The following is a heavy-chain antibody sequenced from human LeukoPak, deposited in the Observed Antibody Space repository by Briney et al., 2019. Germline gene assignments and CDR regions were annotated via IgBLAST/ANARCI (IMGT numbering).Heavy chain of an antibody. Sequence: GGSLRLSCVGSGFSFSTYDMGWVRQTPGKGLEWVSAVSTTGGYTEDADSVKGRFTISRDNSQNTLFLQMHSLRAEDTAVYYCAKKPATIKFPFDIWGQGTLVTVSP. CDR1: GFSFSTYD. D-gene: IGHD5-24*01. CDR3: AKKPATIKFPFDI. CDR2: VSTTGGYT. V-gene: IGHV3-23*01. J-gene: IGHJ5*02.